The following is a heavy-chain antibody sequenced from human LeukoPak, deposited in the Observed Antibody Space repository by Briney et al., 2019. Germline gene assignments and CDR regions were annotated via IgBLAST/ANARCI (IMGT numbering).Heavy chain of an antibody. J-gene: IGHJ4*02. V-gene: IGHV3-30*02. D-gene: IGHD6-13*01. CDR3: ANDGGIAAADY. CDR2: IRTDGSNK. CDR1: GFTFSIYA. Sequence: GGSLRLSCAASGFTFSIYAMHWVRQAPGKGLGWVSFIRTDGSNKFYADSVRGRFTISRDNSKNTLYLQMNSLRAEDTAVYYCANDGGIAAADYWGQGTLVTVSS.